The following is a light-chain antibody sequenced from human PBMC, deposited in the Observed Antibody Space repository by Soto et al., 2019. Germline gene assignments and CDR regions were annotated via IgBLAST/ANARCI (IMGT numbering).Light chain of an antibody. J-gene: IGLJ3*02. Sequence: QSVLTQPPSASGTPGQTVTISCSGSSSNIGSNLVNWYQLLPGTTPRLLIYNNNQRPSAVPDRFSGYKSGTSASLAISGLQSEDEGDYFCALWDDSLNGLRVFGGGTKLTVL. V-gene: IGLV1-44*01. CDR1: SSNIGSNL. CDR2: NNN. CDR3: ALWDDSLNGLRV.